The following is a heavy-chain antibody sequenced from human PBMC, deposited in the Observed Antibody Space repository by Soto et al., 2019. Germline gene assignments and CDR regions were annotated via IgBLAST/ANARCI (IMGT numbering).Heavy chain of an antibody. CDR2: MNPNSGNT. Sequence: QVQLVQSGAEVKKPGASVKVSCKASGYIFTSYDINWVRQATGQGLEWMGWMNPNSGNTGYAQKFQGRVTMTRNTSISTAYRELSSLRSEDTAAYYCARWPDGYYYYGMDVWGQGTTVTVSS. J-gene: IGHJ6*02. V-gene: IGHV1-8*01. CDR1: GYIFTSYD. CDR3: ARWPDGYYYYGMDV.